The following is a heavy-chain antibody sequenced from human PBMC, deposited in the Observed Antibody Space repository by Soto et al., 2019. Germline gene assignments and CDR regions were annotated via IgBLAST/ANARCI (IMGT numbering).Heavy chain of an antibody. D-gene: IGHD3-3*01. CDR3: ARGHGGISIFGAPGHFDN. V-gene: IGHV4-39*01. Sequence: QLQLQESGPGLVKPSETLSLTCTVSGGSISSGSYYWGWIRQSPGKGLEWIGSISYSGGTYYNPSLKRRVTISVDTSKNHFSLKLSSVTAADTAVYYCARGHGGISIFGAPGHFDNWGQGTLVTVSS. J-gene: IGHJ4*02. CDR1: GGSISSGSYY. CDR2: ISYSGGT.